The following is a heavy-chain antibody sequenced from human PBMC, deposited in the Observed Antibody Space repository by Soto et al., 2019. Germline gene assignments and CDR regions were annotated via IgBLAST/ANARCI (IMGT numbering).Heavy chain of an antibody. Sequence: LRLSCAAAGFAFSTYAMTWVRQAPGKGLEWVSVISGSGGSSYYAASVKGRFTISRDNSKNTLFLQMNGLRAEDTAVYYCAKVTKRAAAGRYEYYKYGMDVWGQGTTVTVSS. D-gene: IGHD6-13*01. CDR3: AKVTKRAAAGRYEYYKYGMDV. V-gene: IGHV3-23*01. J-gene: IGHJ6*02. CDR2: ISGSGGSS. CDR1: GFAFSTYA.